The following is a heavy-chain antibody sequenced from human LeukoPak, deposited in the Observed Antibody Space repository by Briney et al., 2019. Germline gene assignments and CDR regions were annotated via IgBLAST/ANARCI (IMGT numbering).Heavy chain of an antibody. CDR1: GFTFSSYG. J-gene: IGHJ4*02. CDR3: ARSVGYYVDY. Sequence: GGSLRLSCAASGFTFSSYGMHWVRQAPGKGLEWVAVIWYDGSNKYYADSVKGRFTISRDNSENTLYLQMKSLRAEDTAVYYCARSVGYYVDYWGQGTLVTVSS. CDR2: IWYDGSNK. V-gene: IGHV3-33*01. D-gene: IGHD3-3*01.